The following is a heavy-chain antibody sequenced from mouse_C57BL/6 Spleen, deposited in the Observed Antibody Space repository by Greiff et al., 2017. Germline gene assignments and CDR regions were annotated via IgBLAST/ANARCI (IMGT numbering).Heavy chain of an antibody. CDR3: TIRVPLLTLYVDY. V-gene: IGHV1-5*01. CDR2: IYPGNSET. D-gene: IGHD6-1*01. Sequence: EVQLQQSGTVLARPGASVKMSCTTSGYTFPSYWMHWVKQRPGQGLEWIGAIYPGNSETSYIQKFKGKAKLAAVTSASTAYMELISLTNEDSAVYYCTIRVPLLTLYVDYWGQVTTLSVSS. CDR1: GYTFPSYW. J-gene: IGHJ2*01.